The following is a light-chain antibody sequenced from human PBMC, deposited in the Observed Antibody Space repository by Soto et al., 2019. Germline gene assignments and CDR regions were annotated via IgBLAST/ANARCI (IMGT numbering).Light chain of an antibody. CDR3: SSYTSSSPHV. CDR1: SSDVGGYNF. Sequence: QSALTQPASVSGSPGQSITISCTGTSSDVGGYNFVSWYQQLPGKAPKLMIYEVSNRPSGVSNRFSGSKSGNTASLTISGLQAEDEADYYCSSYTSSSPHVFGTGTKVTVL. CDR2: EVS. V-gene: IGLV2-14*01. J-gene: IGLJ1*01.